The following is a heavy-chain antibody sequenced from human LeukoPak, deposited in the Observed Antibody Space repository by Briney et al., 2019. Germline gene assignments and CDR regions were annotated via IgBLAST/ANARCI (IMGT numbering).Heavy chain of an antibody. Sequence: GGSLRLSCAASGFTFSSYWMSWVRQAPGKGLEWVANIKQDGSEKYYVDSVKGRFTISRDNAKNSLYLQMNSLRAEDTAVYYCARGKSNWGYPLDFDYWGQGTLVTVSS. J-gene: IGHJ4*02. D-gene: IGHD7-27*01. CDR2: IKQDGSEK. CDR3: ARGKSNWGYPLDFDY. V-gene: IGHV3-7*01. CDR1: GFTFSSYW.